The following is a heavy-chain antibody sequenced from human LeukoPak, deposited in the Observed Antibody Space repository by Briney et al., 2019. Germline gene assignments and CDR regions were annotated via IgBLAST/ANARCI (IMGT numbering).Heavy chain of an antibody. D-gene: IGHD1/OR15-1a*01. CDR1: GFTFSSYS. J-gene: IGHJ3*02. CDR2: ISSSSSYI. CDR3: AKKQPLGGSYAFDI. Sequence: GGSLRLSCAASGFTFSSYSRNWVRQAPGKGLECVSSISSSSSYIYYADSVKGRFTISRDNAKNSLYLQMNSLRAEDTAVYYCAKKQPLGGSYAFDIWGQGTMVTVSS. V-gene: IGHV3-21*01.